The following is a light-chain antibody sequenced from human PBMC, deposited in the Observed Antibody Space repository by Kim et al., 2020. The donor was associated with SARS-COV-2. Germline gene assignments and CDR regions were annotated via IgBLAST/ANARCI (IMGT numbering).Light chain of an antibody. CDR1: HSATTN. Sequence: EIVMTQPPATLSVSPGEGATLSCRASHSATTNSAWYQQKPGQAPRLLIYGASIRASGIPARFSGSGSGTDFTLTISSLQSEDSAVYYCQEYNNWPTLSFGGGTKVDIK. CDR2: GAS. J-gene: IGKJ4*01. CDR3: QEYNNWPTLS. V-gene: IGKV3D-15*01.